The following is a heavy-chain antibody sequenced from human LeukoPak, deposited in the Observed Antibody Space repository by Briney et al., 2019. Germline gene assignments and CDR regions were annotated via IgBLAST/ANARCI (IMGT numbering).Heavy chain of an antibody. CDR1: GFTFSSYA. J-gene: IGHJ6*03. CDR2: ISYDGSNK. CDR3: ARDHGPGGFTASGYYYMDV. Sequence: GGSLRLSCAASGFTFSSYAMHWVRQAPGKGLEWVAVISYDGSNKYCADSVKGRFTISRDNSKNTLYLQMNSLRAEDTAVYYCARDHGPGGFTASGYYYMDVWGKGTTVTVSS. D-gene: IGHD3-16*01. V-gene: IGHV3-30-3*01.